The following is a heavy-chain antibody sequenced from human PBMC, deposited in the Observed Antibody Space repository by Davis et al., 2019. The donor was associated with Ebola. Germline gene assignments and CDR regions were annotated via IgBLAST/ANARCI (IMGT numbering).Heavy chain of an antibody. J-gene: IGHJ6*02. V-gene: IGHV3-7*01. CDR1: GFPFTTAW. D-gene: IGHD3-3*01. CDR3: AREYEDVLGFLEWGKKRDYYAMDV. Sequence: GESLKISCVASGFPFTTAWMSWVRQAPGKGLEWVANIKQDGSAKYYVDSVKGRFTISRDNAKNSLDLQMNSLRAEDTAVYYCAREYEDVLGFLEWGKKRDYYAMDVWGQGTTVTVSS. CDR2: IKQDGSAK.